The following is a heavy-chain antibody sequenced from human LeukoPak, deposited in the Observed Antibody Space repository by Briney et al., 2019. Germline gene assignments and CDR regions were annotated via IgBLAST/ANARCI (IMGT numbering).Heavy chain of an antibody. J-gene: IGHJ3*02. CDR1: GYTLTELS. Sequence: GASVKVSCKVSGYTLTELSMHWVRQAPGKGLEWMGGFDPEDGETIYAQKFQGRVTTTEDTSTDTAYMELSSLRSEDTAVYYCATDSPLGYYYDSSGYNYDAFDIWGQGTMVTVSS. D-gene: IGHD3-22*01. CDR3: ATDSPLGYYYDSSGYNYDAFDI. V-gene: IGHV1-24*01. CDR2: FDPEDGET.